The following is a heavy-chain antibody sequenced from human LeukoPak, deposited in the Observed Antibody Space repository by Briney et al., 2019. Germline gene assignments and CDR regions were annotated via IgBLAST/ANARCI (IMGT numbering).Heavy chain of an antibody. V-gene: IGHV4-39*07. CDR1: GGSISSTVSY. CDR2: IHYSGST. J-gene: IGHJ4*02. CDR3: ARVLTRNYYGSGSYYPDY. D-gene: IGHD3-10*01. Sequence: SETLSLTCIVSGGSISSTVSYWGWVRQPPGKGLEWIGSIHYSGSTYYIPSLKSRITISLDMSKNQYSLKLTSVTAADTAVYYCARVLTRNYYGSGSYYPDYWGQGTLVTVSS.